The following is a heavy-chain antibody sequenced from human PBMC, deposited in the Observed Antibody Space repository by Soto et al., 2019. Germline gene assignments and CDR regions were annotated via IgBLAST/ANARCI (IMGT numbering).Heavy chain of an antibody. J-gene: IGHJ4*02. D-gene: IGHD5-12*01. CDR3: TKDRNRWLRFDLGY. Sequence: EVQLLESGGGLVQPGGSLRLSCAASGFTFSSYAMSWVRQAPGKGLEWVSSITGSAGSTYYADSVKGRFTISRDNSKNTVYLQMNSRRAEGTAVYDCTKDRNRWLRFDLGYWGQGTLVTVSS. CDR1: GFTFSSYA. CDR2: ITGSAGST. V-gene: IGHV3-23*01.